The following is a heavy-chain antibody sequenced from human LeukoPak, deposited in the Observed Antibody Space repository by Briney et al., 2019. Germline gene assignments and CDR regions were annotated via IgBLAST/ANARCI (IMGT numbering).Heavy chain of an antibody. CDR2: IYYTGAT. Sequence: SETLSLTCTVSGGSISNHYWTWIRQPPGKGLEWIGYIYYTGATSYNPSLKSRVTISVDTSKNQFSLKLTSVTAADTAVYYCAKYGGSGWVIDYWGQGTLVTVSS. D-gene: IGHD6-19*01. V-gene: IGHV4-59*08. CDR1: GGSISNHY. J-gene: IGHJ4*02. CDR3: AKYGGSGWVIDY.